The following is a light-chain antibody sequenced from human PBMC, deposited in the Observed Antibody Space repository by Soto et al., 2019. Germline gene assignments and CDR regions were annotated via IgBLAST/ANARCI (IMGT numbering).Light chain of an antibody. CDR3: QQYDSYPRYT. V-gene: IGKV1-8*01. Sequence: AIRMTQSPSSFSASTGDRVTITCRASQGISRDLAWYQQKPGKAPKLLIYAASTLQSGVPSRFSGSRSGTDFTLTISCLQSEDFATYYCQQYDSYPRYTFGQGTNLEIK. J-gene: IGKJ2*01. CDR1: QGISRD. CDR2: AAS.